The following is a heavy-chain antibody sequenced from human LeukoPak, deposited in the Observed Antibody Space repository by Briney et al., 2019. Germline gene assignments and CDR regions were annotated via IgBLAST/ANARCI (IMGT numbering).Heavy chain of an antibody. Sequence: SEPVSLTCAVYGGSFSGYYWSWTRQHPGKGLEWIGEIKHSGSTNYNPSLKSRDSMSVHTTKNQFSLKLSSVTAADTAVYFCARGPPTDYYDSSGFYYVFDYWGQGTLVTVSS. CDR2: IKHSGST. D-gene: IGHD3-22*01. J-gene: IGHJ4*02. V-gene: IGHV4-34*01. CDR3: ARGPPTDYYDSSGFYYVFDY. CDR1: GGSFSGYY.